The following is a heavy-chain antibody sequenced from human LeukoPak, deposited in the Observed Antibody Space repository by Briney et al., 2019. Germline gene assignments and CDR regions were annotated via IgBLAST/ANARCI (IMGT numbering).Heavy chain of an antibody. Sequence: ASVKVSCKASGYSFTSFYMHWVRQAPGQGLEWMGIIHPSGGNTSYAQRFQGRVTMTRDTSTSTVYMELSSLRSEDTAVYYCATHTVTYVGYYFDHWGQGTLVTVSS. V-gene: IGHV1-46*01. D-gene: IGHD4-17*01. CDR1: GYSFTSFY. J-gene: IGHJ4*02. CDR2: IHPSGGNT. CDR3: ATHTVTYVGYYFDH.